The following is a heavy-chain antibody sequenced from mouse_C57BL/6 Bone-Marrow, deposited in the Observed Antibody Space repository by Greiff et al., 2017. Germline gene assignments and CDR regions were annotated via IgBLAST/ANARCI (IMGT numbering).Heavy chain of an antibody. CDR2: ISSGSRTI. V-gene: IGHV5-17*01. J-gene: IGHJ1*03. D-gene: IGHD1-1*01. CDR3: ARGGSSHWYFDG. Sequence: EVKLVESGGGLVKPGGSLKLSCAASGFTFSDYGMHWVRQAPEKGLEWVAYISSGSRTIYYADTVKGRFTISRDNAKNTLFLQMTSLRSEDTAMYYCARGGSSHWYFDGWGTGTTVTVSS. CDR1: GFTFSDYG.